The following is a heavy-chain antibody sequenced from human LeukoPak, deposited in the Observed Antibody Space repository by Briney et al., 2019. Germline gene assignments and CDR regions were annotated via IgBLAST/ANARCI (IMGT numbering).Heavy chain of an antibody. V-gene: IGHV3-74*01. J-gene: IGHJ4*02. CDR1: GLTFSSHW. D-gene: IGHD3-3*01. CDR3: ARTHDFWSGYYDY. Sequence: TGGSLRLSCAASGLTFSSHWMHWVRQAPGKGLVWVSRITNDGSSTTYADSVKGRFTISRDNAKNMLYLQVNSLRAEDTAVYYCARTHDFWSGYYDYWGQGTLVTVSS. CDR2: ITNDGSST.